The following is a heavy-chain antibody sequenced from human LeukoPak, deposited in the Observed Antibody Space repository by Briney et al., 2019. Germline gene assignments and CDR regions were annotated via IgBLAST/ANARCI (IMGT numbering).Heavy chain of an antibody. CDR1: GYTFTSSG. J-gene: IGHJ1*01. CDR2: ISAYNGNT. CDR3: ARVSVGAGRSRFLNYYDSSGPKYFQH. D-gene: IGHD3-22*01. V-gene: IGHV1-18*01. Sequence: ASVKLSCKASGYTFTSSGISWVRHSPGQGLEWMGWISAYNGNTTYAQKLQARVTMTTDTSTGTAYMELRSLRSDDAAVYYCARVSVGAGRSRFLNYYDSSGPKYFQHWGQGTLVTVSS.